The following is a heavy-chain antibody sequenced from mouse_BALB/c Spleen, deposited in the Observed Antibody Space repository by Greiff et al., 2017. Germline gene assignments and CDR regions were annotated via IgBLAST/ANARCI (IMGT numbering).Heavy chain of an antibody. V-gene: IGHV1-18*01. CDR2: INPNNGGT. D-gene: IGHD1-1*01. Sequence: EVQLQQSGPELVKPGASVKIPCKASGYTFTDYNMDWVKQSHGKSLEWIGDINPNNGGTIYNQKFKGKATLTVDKSSSTAYMELRSLTSEDTAVYYYARATVAYYAMDYWGQGTAVTVSS. CDR1: GYTFTDYN. J-gene: IGHJ4*01. CDR3: ARATVAYYAMDY.